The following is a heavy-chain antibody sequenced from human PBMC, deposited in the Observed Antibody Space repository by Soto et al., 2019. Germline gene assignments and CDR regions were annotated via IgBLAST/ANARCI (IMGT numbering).Heavy chain of an antibody. V-gene: IGHV1-18*01. CDR1: CYTFNSYG. CDR2: IASHDGST. J-gene: IGHJ4*02. CDR3: WRNDGDDSTNF. Sequence: ASGRVSCKASCYTFNSYGVNWVRRAPGQGLEWMGRIASHDGSTVSAQSFQGRLTLTRDTFTNTAYLELGALTSDDTGLYFCWRNDGDDSTNFWGQGTLVTVSS. D-gene: IGHD3-22*01.